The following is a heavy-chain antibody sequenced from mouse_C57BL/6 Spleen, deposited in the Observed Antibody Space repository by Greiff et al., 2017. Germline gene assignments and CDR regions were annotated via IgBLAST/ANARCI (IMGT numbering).Heavy chain of an antibody. CDR3: ARGGLYYGSSYAMDY. CDR2: INPNNGGT. V-gene: IGHV1-22*01. J-gene: IGHJ4*01. CDR1: GYTFTDYN. D-gene: IGHD1-1*01. Sequence: EVKLVESGPELVKPGASVKMSCKASGYTFTDYNMHWVKQSHGKSLEWIGYINPNNGGTSYNQKFKGKATLTVNKSSSTAYMELRSLTSEDSAVYYCARGGLYYGSSYAMDYWGQGTSVTVSS.